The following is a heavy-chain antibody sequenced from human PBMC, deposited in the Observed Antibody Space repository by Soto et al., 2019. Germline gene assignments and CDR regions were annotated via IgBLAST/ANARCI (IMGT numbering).Heavy chain of an antibody. V-gene: IGHV4-30-2*01. J-gene: IGHJ5*02. CDR2: IYHSGST. Sequence: QLQLQESGSGLVRPSQTLSLTCAVSGGSISSGCYSWNWIRQPRGKVLEWIGYIYHSGSTLYNPSPKSRVTISAAKSKKPSSLKLSSVTAADTAVYYCARDQLEGNWFDPWGQGTLVTVSS. CDR1: GGSISSGCYS. CDR3: ARDQLEGNWFDP. D-gene: IGHD1-1*01.